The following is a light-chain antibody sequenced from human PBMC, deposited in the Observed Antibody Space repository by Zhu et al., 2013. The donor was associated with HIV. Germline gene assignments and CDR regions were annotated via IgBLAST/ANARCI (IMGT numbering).Light chain of an antibody. CDR1: ESVNTNY. Sequence: EIVLTQSPGTLSLSPGERATLSCRASESVNTNYLAWYQQKPGQSPRLLIYGTASRANGIPDRFSGSGSGTDFTLTISRLEPEDFAVYYCQEYGSSPPYTFGQGTKVEIK. CDR2: GTA. V-gene: IGKV3-20*01. CDR3: QEYGSSPPYT. J-gene: IGKJ2*01.